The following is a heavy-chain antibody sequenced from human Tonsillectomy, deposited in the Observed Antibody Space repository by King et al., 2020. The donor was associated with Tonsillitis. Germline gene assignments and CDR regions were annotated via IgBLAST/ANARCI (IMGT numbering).Heavy chain of an antibody. CDR3: ARGMAPYYFDS. Sequence: QLQESGSGLVKPSQTLSLTCVVSGGSISSGGYSWSWIRQPPGKGLEWIGYIYHSGSTYYSPSLKSRVTISVDRSKNHFSLRLTSMTAADTAVYYCARGMAPYYFDSWGQGTLVTVSS. J-gene: IGHJ4*02. V-gene: IGHV4-30-2*01. D-gene: IGHD5-24*01. CDR2: IYHSGST. CDR1: GGSISSGGYS.